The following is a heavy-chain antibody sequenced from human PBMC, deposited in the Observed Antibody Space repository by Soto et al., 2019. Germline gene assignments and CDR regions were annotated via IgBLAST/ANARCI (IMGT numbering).Heavy chain of an antibody. CDR1: GASVSSDGYY. V-gene: IGHV4-61*08. Sequence: QVHLQESGPGLVKPSETLSLTCTVSGASVSSDGYYWIWIGQPPGKGLEWMGYIYPSGRTNYNPSLRSRVTMSMDTSKNQYSLKLTSMTAADTALYYCARGDQLLLYWGQGTLVTVSS. J-gene: IGHJ1*01. CDR3: ARGDQLLLY. D-gene: IGHD1-1*01. CDR2: IYPSGRT.